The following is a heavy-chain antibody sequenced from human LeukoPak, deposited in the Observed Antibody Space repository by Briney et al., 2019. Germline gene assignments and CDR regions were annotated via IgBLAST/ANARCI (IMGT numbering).Heavy chain of an antibody. CDR2: ASHSGST. D-gene: IGHD3-3*01. CDR3: ARVHVGVVINYYYYHMDV. V-gene: IGHV4-38-2*02. J-gene: IGHJ6*03. Sequence: PSETLSLTCSVSGYSITSDFYWGWIRQPLGKGLEWIGSASHSGSTYFNPSLRGRVTISVSTSENQFSLKLSSVTAADTAVYYCARVHVGVVINYYYYHMDVWGKGTPVTVSS. CDR1: GYSITSDFY.